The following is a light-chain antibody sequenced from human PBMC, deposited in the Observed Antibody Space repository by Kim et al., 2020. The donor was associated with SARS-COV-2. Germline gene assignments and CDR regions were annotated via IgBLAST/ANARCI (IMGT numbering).Light chain of an antibody. Sequence: SYELTQPPSVSVSPGKTARITCGGNNIGSKSVHWYQQKPGQAPVLVIYYDSDRPSGIPERFSGSHSGNTATLTIITVEAGCAADSYCPVWDIIRYPLFFG. V-gene: IGLV3-21*04. CDR2: YDS. CDR3: PVWDIIRYPLF. CDR1: NIGSKS. J-gene: IGLJ1*01.